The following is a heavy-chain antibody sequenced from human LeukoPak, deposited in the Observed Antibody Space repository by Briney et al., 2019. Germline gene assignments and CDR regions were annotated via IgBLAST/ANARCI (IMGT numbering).Heavy chain of an antibody. CDR2: IYYSGST. J-gene: IGHJ4*02. D-gene: IGHD3-22*01. Sequence: SETLSLTCTVSGSSFNTPYYWSWIRQPPGKGLEWIGFIYYSGSTNYNPSLKSRVTISVDTSKNQSSLKLSSVTAADTAVYYCARKVYDSSGYYYYFDYWGQGTLVTVSS. V-gene: IGHV4-61*01. CDR3: ARKVYDSSGYYYYFDY. CDR1: GSSFNTPYY.